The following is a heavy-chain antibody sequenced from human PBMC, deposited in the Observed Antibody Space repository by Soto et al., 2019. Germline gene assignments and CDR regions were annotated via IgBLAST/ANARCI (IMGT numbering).Heavy chain of an antibody. D-gene: IGHD3-3*01. CDR3: ASPGTYDFWSGYSSY. V-gene: IGHV3-30-3*01. CDR2: ISYDGSNK. Sequence: GGSLRLSCAASGFTFSSYAMHWVRQAPGKGLEWVAVISYDGSNKYYADSVKGRFTISRDNAKNSLYLQMNSLRAEDTAVYYWASPGTYDFWSGYSSYWGQGTLVNVSS. CDR1: GFTFSSYA. J-gene: IGHJ4*02.